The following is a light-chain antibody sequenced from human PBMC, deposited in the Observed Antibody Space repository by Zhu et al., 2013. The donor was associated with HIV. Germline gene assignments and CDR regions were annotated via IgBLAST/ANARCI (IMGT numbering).Light chain of an antibody. J-gene: IGKJ1*01. V-gene: IGKV2-28*01. Sequence: DIVMTQSPLSLPVTPGEPASISCRSSQSLLHSNGYNYLDWYLQKPGQSPQLLIYLGSNRASGVPDRFSGSGSGTEFTLTISSLQPDDFATYYCLQHNTYPRTFGQGTKVEIK. CDR2: LGS. CDR1: QSLLHSNGYNY. CDR3: LQHNTYPRT.